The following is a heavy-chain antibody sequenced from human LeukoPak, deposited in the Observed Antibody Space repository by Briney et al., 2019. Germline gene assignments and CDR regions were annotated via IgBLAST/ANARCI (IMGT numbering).Heavy chain of an antibody. V-gene: IGHV1-8*01. CDR1: GYTFTSYD. CDR3: ARATRYRNLGSRANWFDP. J-gene: IGHJ5*02. Sequence: GASVKVSCKASGYTFTSYDINWVRQATGQRLEWMGWMNPNSGNTGYAQKFQGRVTMTRNTSISTAYMELSSLSSDDTAVYYCARATRYRNLGSRANWFDPWGQGTLVTVSS. D-gene: IGHD4-11*01. CDR2: MNPNSGNT.